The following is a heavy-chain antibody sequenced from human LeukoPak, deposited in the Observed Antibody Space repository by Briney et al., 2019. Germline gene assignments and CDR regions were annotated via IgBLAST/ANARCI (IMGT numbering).Heavy chain of an antibody. J-gene: IGHJ4*02. Sequence: PGGSLRLSCAASGFTFSSYSMNWVRQAPGKGLEWVSYISSSSSTIYYADSVKGRFTISRDNAKNTLYLQMNSLRAEDTAVYYCARADVIVGAYYFDYWGQGTLVTVSS. D-gene: IGHD1-26*01. CDR3: ARADVIVGAYYFDY. V-gene: IGHV3-48*01. CDR2: ISSSSSTI. CDR1: GFTFSSYS.